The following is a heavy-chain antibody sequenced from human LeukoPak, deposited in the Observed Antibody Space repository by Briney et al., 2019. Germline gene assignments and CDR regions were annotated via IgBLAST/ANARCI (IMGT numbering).Heavy chain of an antibody. D-gene: IGHD3-16*01. J-gene: IGHJ4*02. CDR3: ARHRFKGEPHYFDY. V-gene: IGHV4-59*08. CDR2: IYYSGST. CDR1: GGSISSYY. Sequence: PSQTLSLTCTVSGGSISSYYWSWIRQPPGKGLEWIGYIYYSGSTNYNPSLKSRVTISVDTSKNQFSLKLSSVTAADTAVYYCARHRFKGEPHYFDYWGQGTLVTVSS.